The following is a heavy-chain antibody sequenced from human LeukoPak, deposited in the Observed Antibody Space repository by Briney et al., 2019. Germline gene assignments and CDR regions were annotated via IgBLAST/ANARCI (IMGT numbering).Heavy chain of an antibody. CDR3: ANTPISNYDY. V-gene: IGHV3-30-3*01. Sequence: SGGSLRLSCVASGFTFSSYAIHWVRQAPGKGPEWVAIISYDGSDKYYADSVKGRFTISRDNSKNTLYLQMNSLRAEDTALYYCANTPISNYDYWGQGTLVTVSS. D-gene: IGHD4-11*01. CDR2: ISYDGSDK. CDR1: GFTFSSYA. J-gene: IGHJ4*02.